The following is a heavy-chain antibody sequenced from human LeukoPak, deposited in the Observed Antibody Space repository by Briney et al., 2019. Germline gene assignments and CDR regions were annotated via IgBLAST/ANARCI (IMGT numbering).Heavy chain of an antibody. CDR3: AKDQGSYLNY. V-gene: IGHV3-23*01. J-gene: IGHJ4*02. CDR1: GFTFSGYA. Sequence: PGGSLRLSCAASGFTFSGYAMSWVRQAPGKGLEWVSTISDNGGRTYYADSVKGRFTISRDNSKNTLYLQMNSLRAEDTAVYYCAKDQGSYLNYWGQGTLVTVSS. D-gene: IGHD3-10*01. CDR2: ISDNGGRT.